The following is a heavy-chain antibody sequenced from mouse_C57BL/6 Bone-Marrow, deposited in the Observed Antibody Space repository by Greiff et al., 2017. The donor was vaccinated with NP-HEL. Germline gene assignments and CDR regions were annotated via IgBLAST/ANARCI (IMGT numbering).Heavy chain of an antibody. Sequence: VKLMESGPGLVAPSQSLSITCTVSGFSLTSYAISWVRQPPGEGLEWLGVIWTGGGTNYNSALKSRLSISKDNSKSQVFLKMNSLQTDDTARYYCARTTVVATKYFDYWGQGTTLTVSS. D-gene: IGHD1-1*01. V-gene: IGHV2-9-1*01. CDR2: IWTGGGT. CDR1: GFSLTSYA. J-gene: IGHJ2*01. CDR3: ARTTVVATKYFDY.